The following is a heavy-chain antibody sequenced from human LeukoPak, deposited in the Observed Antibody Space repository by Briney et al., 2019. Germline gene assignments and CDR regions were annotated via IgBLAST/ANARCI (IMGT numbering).Heavy chain of an antibody. Sequence: GGSLRLSCAASGFTFSSYSMNWVRQAPGKGLEWVSYISSSGSTIYYADSVKGRFTISRDNAKNSLYLQMNSLRAEDTAVYYCAREGLSSSYNWFDPWGQGTLVTISS. V-gene: IGHV3-48*04. D-gene: IGHD6-6*01. CDR2: ISSSGSTI. J-gene: IGHJ5*02. CDR1: GFTFSSYS. CDR3: AREGLSSSYNWFDP.